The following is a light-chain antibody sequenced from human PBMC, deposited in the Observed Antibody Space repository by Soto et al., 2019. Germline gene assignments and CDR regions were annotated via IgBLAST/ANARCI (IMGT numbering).Light chain of an antibody. Sequence: QPVLAQPPSASGSFGQSVTISCTETSSDVGGYNYVSWYQQHPGKAPKLMIYEVSERPSGVPDRFSGSKSGNTASLTVSGLQADDEADYYCSSYSGTNYHYVFGTGTKVTVL. V-gene: IGLV2-8*01. CDR3: SSYSGTNYHYV. CDR2: EVS. CDR1: SSDVGGYNY. J-gene: IGLJ1*01.